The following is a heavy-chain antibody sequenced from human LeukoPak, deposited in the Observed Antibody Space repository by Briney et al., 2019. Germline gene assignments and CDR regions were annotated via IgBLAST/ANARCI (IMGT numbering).Heavy chain of an antibody. CDR3: SRDGWGYCSSTSCYPFDY. J-gene: IGHJ4*02. Sequence: SVKVSCKASGGTFSSYAISWVRQAPGQGLEWMGRIIPIFGTANYAQKFEGRVTITADKSTCTAYMELSSLRYEDKAVDVCSRDGWGYCSSTSCYPFDYWGQGTLVTVSS. CDR1: GGTFSSYA. D-gene: IGHD2-2*01. CDR2: IIPIFGTA. V-gene: IGHV1-69*06.